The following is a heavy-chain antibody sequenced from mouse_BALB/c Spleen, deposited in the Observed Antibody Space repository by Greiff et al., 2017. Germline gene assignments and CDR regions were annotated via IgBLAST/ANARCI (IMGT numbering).Heavy chain of an antibody. CDR1: GFSLTGYG. D-gene: IGHD3-1*01. V-gene: IGHV2-6-7*01. CDR2: IWGDGST. Sequence: QVQLKQSGPGLVAPSQSLSITCTVSGFSLTGYGVNWVRQPPGKGLEWLGMIWGDGSTDYNSALKSRLSISKDNSKSQVFLKMNSLQTDDTARYYCARGGYYYAMDYWGQGTSVTVSS. J-gene: IGHJ4*01. CDR3: ARGGYYYAMDY.